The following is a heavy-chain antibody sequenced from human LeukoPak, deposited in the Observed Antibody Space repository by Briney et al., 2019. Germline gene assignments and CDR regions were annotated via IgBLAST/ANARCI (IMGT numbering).Heavy chain of an antibody. CDR3: ARGSLDTMIVVTQTGFDY. CDR1: GFTSSNYW. CDR2: VSSSSSTI. D-gene: IGHD3-22*01. Sequence: GGSLRLSCAASGFTSSNYWMGWVRQAPGKGLEWVSYVSSSSSTIYYADSVKGRFTISRDNAKNSLYLQMNSLRAEDTAVYYCARGSLDTMIVVTQTGFDYWGQGTLVTVSS. V-gene: IGHV3-48*04. J-gene: IGHJ4*02.